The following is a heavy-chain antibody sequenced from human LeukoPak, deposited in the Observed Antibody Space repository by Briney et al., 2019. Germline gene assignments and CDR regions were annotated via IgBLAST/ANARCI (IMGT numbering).Heavy chain of an antibody. CDR2: ISSSGSTI. Sequence: GGSLRLSCASSGFAFSSYEMNWVRQAPGKGLEWVSYISSSGSTIYYADSVKGRFTISRDNAKNSLYLQMNSLRAEDTAIYYCARCGRGYDSSGYYSYWGQGTLVTVSS. D-gene: IGHD3-22*01. CDR1: GFAFSSYE. CDR3: ARCGRGYDSSGYYSY. J-gene: IGHJ4*02. V-gene: IGHV3-48*03.